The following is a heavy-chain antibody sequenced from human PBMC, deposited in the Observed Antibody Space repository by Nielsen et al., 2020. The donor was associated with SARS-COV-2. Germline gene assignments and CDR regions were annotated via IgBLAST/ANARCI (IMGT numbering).Heavy chain of an antibody. CDR3: AREKFYYDTSNRPYNWFDP. Sequence: SETLSLTCTVSGGSISSSSYYWGWIRQPPGKGLEWIGSIYYSGSTNYNPSLKSRVTISVDTSKNQFSLKLSSVTAADTAVYYCAREKFYYDTSNRPYNWFDPWGQVTLVTVSS. CDR1: GGSISSSSYY. CDR2: IYYSGST. V-gene: IGHV4-39*07. J-gene: IGHJ5*02. D-gene: IGHD3-22*01.